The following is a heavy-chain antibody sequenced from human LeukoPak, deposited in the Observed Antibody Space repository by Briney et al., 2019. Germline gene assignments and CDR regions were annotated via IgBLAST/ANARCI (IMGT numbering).Heavy chain of an antibody. CDR2: IYHSGST. J-gene: IGHJ4*02. Sequence: SETLSLTCTVSGYSISSGYYWGWIRQPPGKGLEWIGSIYHSGSTYYNPSLKSRVTISVDTSKNQFSLKLGSVTAADTAVYYCAIRRGYSGYDASFFDYWGQGTLVTVSS. CDR1: GYSISSGYY. V-gene: IGHV4-38-2*02. D-gene: IGHD5-12*01. CDR3: AIRRGYSGYDASFFDY.